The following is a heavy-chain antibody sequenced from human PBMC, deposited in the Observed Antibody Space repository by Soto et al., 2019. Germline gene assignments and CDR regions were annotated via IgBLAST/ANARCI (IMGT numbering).Heavy chain of an antibody. CDR2: IYYSGST. CDR3: ARGAVGYYDSSGGVDY. V-gene: IGHV4-30-4*01. Sequence: PSETLSLTCTFSGGSISSGDYYWSWIRQPPGKGLEWIGYIYYSGSTYYNPSLKSRVTISVDTSKNQFSLKLSSVTAADTAVYYCARGAVGYYDSSGGVDYWGQGTLVTVSS. D-gene: IGHD3-22*01. CDR1: GGSISSGDYY. J-gene: IGHJ4*02.